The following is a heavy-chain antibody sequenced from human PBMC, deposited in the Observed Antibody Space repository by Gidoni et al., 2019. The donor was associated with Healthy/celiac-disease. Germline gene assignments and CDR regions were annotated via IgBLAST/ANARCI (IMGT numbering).Heavy chain of an antibody. CDR2: IKSKTDGGKT. D-gene: IGHD3-10*01. CDR3: TTDLEYYVSWSFDY. CDR1: GFIFSHPS. J-gene: IGHJ4*02. Sequence: EVQLVESGGGLVTPGRSLRLSCPASGFIFSHPSTSWVRQATGKELEWVGRIKSKTDGGKTEYTVPVKGRFTISTDDQKNTMYIQMNSVKTEDTSVYYCTTDLEYYVSWSFDYWGQGTMVTVSS. V-gene: IGHV3-15*01.